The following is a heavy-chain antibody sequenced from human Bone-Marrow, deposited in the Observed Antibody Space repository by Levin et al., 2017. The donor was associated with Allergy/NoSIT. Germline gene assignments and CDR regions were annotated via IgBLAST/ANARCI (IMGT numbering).Heavy chain of an antibody. Sequence: TFDDYAMHWVRQGPGEGLEWIGLIYYSGKTHYSPSLKSRLTMSIDTSKSQFSLKLTSVTAADTAIYYCARGYPETSEDWGQGTLVTVSS. J-gene: IGHJ4*02. CDR2: IYYSGKT. CDR3: ARGYPETSED. CDR1: TFDDYA. V-gene: IGHV4-31*02. D-gene: IGHD1-14*01.